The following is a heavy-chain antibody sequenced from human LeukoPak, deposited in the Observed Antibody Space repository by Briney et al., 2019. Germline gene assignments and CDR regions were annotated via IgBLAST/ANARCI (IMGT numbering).Heavy chain of an antibody. Sequence: ASVKVSLKASGYTFTGYFMHWVRQAPGQGLEWMGWINPNSGGTNYAQKFQGRVTMTRDTSISTAYMELSRLRSDDTAVYYCASSIVNSSSTCCYLNWGQGPLVTVSS. CDR2: INPNSGGT. J-gene: IGHJ4*02. V-gene: IGHV1-2*02. CDR3: ASSIVNSSSTCCYLN. D-gene: IGHD2-2*01. CDR1: GYTFTGYF.